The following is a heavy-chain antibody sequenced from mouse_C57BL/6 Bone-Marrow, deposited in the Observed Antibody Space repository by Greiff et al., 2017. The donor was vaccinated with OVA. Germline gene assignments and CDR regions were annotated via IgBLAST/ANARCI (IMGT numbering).Heavy chain of an antibody. CDR3: ATYIAMDY. J-gene: IGHJ4*01. CDR1: GYTFTSYW. D-gene: IGHD1-3*01. CDR2: IYPGSGSP. Sequence: QVQLQQPGAELVKPGASVKLSCKASGYTFTSYWITWVKQRPGQGLEWIGDIYPGSGSPNSNEKFKSKATLTVETSSSTANMQLSSLTAEYSAVYYCATYIAMDYWGQGTSVTVSS. V-gene: IGHV1-55*01.